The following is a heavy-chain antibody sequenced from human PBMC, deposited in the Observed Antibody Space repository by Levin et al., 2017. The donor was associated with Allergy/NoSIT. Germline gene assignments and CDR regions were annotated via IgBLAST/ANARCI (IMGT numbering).Heavy chain of an antibody. V-gene: IGHV4-31*03. CDR2: IYYTGNT. D-gene: IGHD6-6*01. CDR1: GGSISSGGYY. Sequence: QTLSLTCTVSGGSISSGGYYWSWIRQHPGKGLEWIGYIYYTGNTYYNPSLKSRVTISVDTSKNQFSLKLSSVTAADTAVYYCARDSSSSSWFDYWGQGTLVTVSS. J-gene: IGHJ4*02. CDR3: ARDSSSSSWFDY.